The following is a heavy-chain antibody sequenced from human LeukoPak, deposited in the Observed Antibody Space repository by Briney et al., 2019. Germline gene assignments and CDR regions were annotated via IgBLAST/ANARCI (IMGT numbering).Heavy chain of an antibody. Sequence: GGSLRLSCAASGFTFGDYAMSWFRQAPGKGLEWVGFIRSKAYGGTTEYAASVKGRFTISRDDSKSIAYLQMNSLKTEDTAVYYCTSSYCGGDCYLSATDYWGQGTLVTVSS. CDR2: IRSKAYGGTT. J-gene: IGHJ4*02. V-gene: IGHV3-49*03. CDR1: GFTFGDYA. D-gene: IGHD2-21*02. CDR3: TSSYCGGDCYLSATDY.